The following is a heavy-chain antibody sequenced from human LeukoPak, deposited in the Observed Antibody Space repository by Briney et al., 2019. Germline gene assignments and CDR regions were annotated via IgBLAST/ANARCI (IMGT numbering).Heavy chain of an antibody. CDR2: IYYSGST. CDR3: ARRLYYYGSPRDAFDI. J-gene: IGHJ3*02. CDR1: GGSISSSSYY. D-gene: IGHD3-10*01. V-gene: IGHV4-39*01. Sequence: SSETLSLTCTVSGGSISSSSYYWGCIRQPPGKGLEWIGSIYYSGSTCYNPSLKSRVTISVDTSKNQFSLKLSSVTAADTAVYYCARRLYYYGSPRDAFDIWGQGTMVTVSS.